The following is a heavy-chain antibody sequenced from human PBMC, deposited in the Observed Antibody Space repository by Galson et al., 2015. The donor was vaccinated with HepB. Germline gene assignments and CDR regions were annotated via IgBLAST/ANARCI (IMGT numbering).Heavy chain of an antibody. D-gene: IGHD2-2*01. CDR2: IYHSGTA. Sequence: ETLSLTCAVSGGSISSGNWWSWVRQPPGQGLEWIGEIYHSGTANYNPSLKSRGTISVDKSKNQVSLNLNSVTAADTAVYYCARHVGVPGTRGFDYWGQGTLVTVSS. CDR1: GGSISSGNW. CDR3: ARHVGVPGTRGFDY. V-gene: IGHV4-4*02. J-gene: IGHJ4*02.